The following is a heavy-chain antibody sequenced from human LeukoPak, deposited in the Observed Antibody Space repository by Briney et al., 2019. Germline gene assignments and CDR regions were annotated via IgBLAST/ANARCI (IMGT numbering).Heavy chain of an antibody. CDR1: GLTFSSYW. CDR2: INQDGSEK. J-gene: IGHJ4*02. CDR3: ARSRSLHDY. Sequence: GWSLRLSCAAPGLTFSSYWMSWVRQAPGKGMEWVANINQDGSEKYYVDSVKGRFTISRDNAKNSLYLQMNSLGTEDTALYYCARSRSLHDYWGQGTLVTVSS. V-gene: IGHV3-7*01.